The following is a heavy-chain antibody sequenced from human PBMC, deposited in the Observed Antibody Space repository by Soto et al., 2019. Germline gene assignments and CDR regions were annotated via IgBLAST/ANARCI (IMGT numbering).Heavy chain of an antibody. CDR1: GFTFSDYY. CDR2: MSSSGVTV. J-gene: IGHJ6*04. Sequence: LRLSCAGSGFTFSDYYMSWIRQASGQGLEWVSYMSSSGVTVFYADSVKGRFTISRDNAKNSLYLQMYSLRAEDSAVYYCARNTISAAGADYYGLDVWGKGTTVTVSS. V-gene: IGHV3-11*01. D-gene: IGHD6-13*01. CDR3: ARNTISAAGADYYGLDV.